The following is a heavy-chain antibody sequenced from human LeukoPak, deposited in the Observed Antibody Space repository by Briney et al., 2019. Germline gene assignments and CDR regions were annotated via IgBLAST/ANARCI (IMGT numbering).Heavy chain of an antibody. D-gene: IGHD2-15*01. Sequence: GRSLRLSCVASGFTFDDYAMHWVRQAPGKGLEWVSGISWNSGSIGYADSVKGRFTISRDNVTNSLYLQMNSLRAEDMALYYCARGVGDYCSGGSCYYFDSWGQGTLVTVSS. J-gene: IGHJ4*02. CDR3: ARGVGDYCSGGSCYYFDS. V-gene: IGHV3-9*03. CDR2: ISWNSGSI. CDR1: GFTFDDYA.